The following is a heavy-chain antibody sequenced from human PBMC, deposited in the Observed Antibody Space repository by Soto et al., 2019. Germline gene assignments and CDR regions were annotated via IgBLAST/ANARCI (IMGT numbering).Heavy chain of an antibody. J-gene: IGHJ4*02. V-gene: IGHV1-18*01. CDR3: ARAKLVINLVGVEY. CDR2: LSPYNGNT. D-gene: IGHD6-13*01. CDR1: GYTFNSYG. Sequence: QVQLVQSGAEMKKPGASVKVSCKASGYTFNSYGITWVRQAPGQGLEWMGWLSPYNGNTNYAPKLQGRVTMTADTSTSTAYMELRSLRSDDTSIYYWARAKLVINLVGVEYWGQGTLVTVSS.